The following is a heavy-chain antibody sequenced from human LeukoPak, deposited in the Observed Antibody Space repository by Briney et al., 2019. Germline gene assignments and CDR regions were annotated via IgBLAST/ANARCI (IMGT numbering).Heavy chain of an antibody. J-gene: IGHJ4*02. D-gene: IGHD3-22*01. V-gene: IGHV1-8*01. CDR2: MDPNSGNT. CDR1: GYTFTTYD. CDR3: ARVSHYYDSSGYYWNY. Sequence: ASVKVSCKASGYTFTTYDINWVRQATGQGLEWMGWMDPNSGNTGYAQKFQGRVTITADESTSTAYMELSSLRSEDTAVYYCARVSHYYDSSGYYWNYWGQGTLVTVSS.